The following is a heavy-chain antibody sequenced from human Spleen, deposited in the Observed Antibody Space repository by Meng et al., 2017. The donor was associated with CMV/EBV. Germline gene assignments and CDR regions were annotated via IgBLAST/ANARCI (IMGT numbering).Heavy chain of an antibody. CDR3: ARDTYDFWSGYTTYYYYGMDV. J-gene: IGHJ6*02. D-gene: IGHD3-3*01. CDR1: GFTFSSYW. Sequence: GESLKISCAASGFTFSSYWMYWVRQAPGKGLVWVSRINSDGSSTSYADSVKGRFTISRDNAKNTLYLQMNSLRAEDTAVYYCARDTYDFWSGYTTYYYYGMDVWGQGTTVTVSS. V-gene: IGHV3-74*01. CDR2: INSDGSST.